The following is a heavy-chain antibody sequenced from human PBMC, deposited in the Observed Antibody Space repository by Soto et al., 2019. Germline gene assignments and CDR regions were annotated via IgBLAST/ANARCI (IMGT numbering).Heavy chain of an antibody. CDR3: ARATGYSTEPYFDY. V-gene: IGHV4-59*01. Sequence: QVQLQESGPGLVKPSATLSLTCAVSGGAINSYYWSWIRQPPGKGLEWIGYISYSGSPNHNPTLKSRVAISVDIPKRQLSPQVRSLTAADTAVYSCARATGYSTEPYFDYWGQGTLVTVSS. D-gene: IGHD3-9*01. CDR1: GGAINSYY. J-gene: IGHJ4*02. CDR2: ISYSGSP.